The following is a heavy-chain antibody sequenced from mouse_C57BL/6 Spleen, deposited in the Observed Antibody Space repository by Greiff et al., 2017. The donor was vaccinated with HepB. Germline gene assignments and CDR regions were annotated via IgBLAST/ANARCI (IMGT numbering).Heavy chain of an antibody. CDR2: ISYDGSN. CDR1: GYSITSGYY. Sequence: EVKLVESGPGLVKPSQSLSLTCSVTGYSITSGYYWNWIRQFPGNKLEWMGYISYDGSNNYNPSLKNRISITRDTSKNQFFLKLNSVTTEDTATYYCARDYGSSYRYFDVWGTGTTVTVSS. D-gene: IGHD1-1*01. V-gene: IGHV3-6*01. CDR3: ARDYGSSYRYFDV. J-gene: IGHJ1*03.